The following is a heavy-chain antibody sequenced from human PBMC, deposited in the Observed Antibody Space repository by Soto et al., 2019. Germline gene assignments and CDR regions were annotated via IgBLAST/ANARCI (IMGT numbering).Heavy chain of an antibody. D-gene: IGHD3-10*01. J-gene: IGHJ5*02. Sequence: SVKVSCKASGYTFTSYAMHWVRQAPGQRLEWMGWINAGNGNTKYSQKFQGRVTITRDTSASTAYMELSSLRSEDTAVYYCARDREVGTMVRGVIMSWFDPWGQGTLVTVSS. V-gene: IGHV1-3*01. CDR3: ARDREVGTMVRGVIMSWFDP. CDR1: GYTFTSYA. CDR2: INAGNGNT.